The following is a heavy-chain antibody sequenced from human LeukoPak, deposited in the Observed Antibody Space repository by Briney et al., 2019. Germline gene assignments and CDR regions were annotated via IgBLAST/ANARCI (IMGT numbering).Heavy chain of an antibody. Sequence: ASVKVSCKASGYTFTSYGISWVRQAPGQGLKWMGWISAYNGNTNYAQKLQGRVTMTTDTSTSTAYMELRSLRSDDTAVYYCARLFVVVVAATPPDYWGQGTLVTVSS. J-gene: IGHJ4*02. CDR2: ISAYNGNT. V-gene: IGHV1-18*01. CDR3: ARLFVVVVAATPPDY. D-gene: IGHD2-15*01. CDR1: GYTFTSYG.